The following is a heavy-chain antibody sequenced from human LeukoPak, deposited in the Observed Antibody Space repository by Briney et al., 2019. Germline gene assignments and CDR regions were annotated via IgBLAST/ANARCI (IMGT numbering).Heavy chain of an antibody. CDR1: GGSFSGYY. CDR3: AREAYYDSSGYLNWFDP. CDR2: INHSGST. J-gene: IGHJ5*02. D-gene: IGHD3-22*01. Sequence: PSETLSLTCAVYGGSFSGYYWSWIRQPPVKGLEWIGEINHSGSTNYNPSLKSRVTISVDTSKNQFSLKLSSVTAADTAVYYCAREAYYDSSGYLNWFDPWGQGTLVTVSS. V-gene: IGHV4-34*01.